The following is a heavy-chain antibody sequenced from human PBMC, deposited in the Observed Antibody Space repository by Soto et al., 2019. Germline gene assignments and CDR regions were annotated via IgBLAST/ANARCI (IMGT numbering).Heavy chain of an antibody. CDR1: GFTFRSYE. Sequence: GGSLRLSCGASGFTFRSYEMNWVRQAPGKGLEWVSYISSSGSTIYYADSVKGRFTISRDNAKNSLYPPMNSLRAADTAVYYCARAEYYYDSSGYYPGFGMDVWGQGT. D-gene: IGHD3-22*01. V-gene: IGHV3-48*03. J-gene: IGHJ6*02. CDR3: ARAEYYYDSSGYYPGFGMDV. CDR2: ISSSGSTI.